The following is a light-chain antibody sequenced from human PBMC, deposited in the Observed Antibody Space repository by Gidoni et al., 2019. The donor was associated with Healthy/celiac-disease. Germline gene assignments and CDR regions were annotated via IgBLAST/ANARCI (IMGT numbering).Light chain of an antibody. J-gene: IGKJ4*01. Sequence: ELVLTKSPATLSLSPGERATLSCKAIQSVGTSLAWFQKKPGQSPRLLISDASNRATGIPARFSGSGSGTDFTLTVSRLEPEDFAVYHCQQRSEWPLTFGGGTKVEI. CDR3: QQRSEWPLT. CDR2: DAS. V-gene: IGKV3-11*01. CDR1: QSVGTS.